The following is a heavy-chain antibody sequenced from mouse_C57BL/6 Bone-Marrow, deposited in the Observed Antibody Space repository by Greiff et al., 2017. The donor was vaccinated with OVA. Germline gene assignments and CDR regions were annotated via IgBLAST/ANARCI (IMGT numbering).Heavy chain of an antibody. CDR1: GFTFSDYG. V-gene: IGHV5-17*01. CDR3: ARGGSNYAAYFDY. CDR2: ISSGSSTI. J-gene: IGHJ2*01. Sequence: EVKLVESGGGLVKPGGSLKLSCAASGFTFSDYGMHWVRQAPEKGLEWVAYISSGSSTIYYADTVKGRFTISRDNAKNTLFLQMTSLRSEDTAMDYCARGGSNYAAYFDYWGQGTTLTVSS. D-gene: IGHD2-5*01.